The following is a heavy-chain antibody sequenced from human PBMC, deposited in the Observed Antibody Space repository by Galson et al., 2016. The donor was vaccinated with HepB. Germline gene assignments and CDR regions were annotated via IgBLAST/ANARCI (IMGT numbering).Heavy chain of an antibody. CDR1: GFTFTTYW. J-gene: IGHJ4*02. CDR2: IKQDGSEK. CDR3: ARAAYSFHFNYYY. D-gene: IGHD6-13*01. V-gene: IGHV3-7*01. Sequence: LRLSCAASGFTFTTYWMTWVRQAPGKGLEWVANIKQDGSEKYYVDSVKGRFTISRDNAKNSLYLQMNSLRAEDTAVYYCARAAYSFHFNYYYWGQGTLVTVSS.